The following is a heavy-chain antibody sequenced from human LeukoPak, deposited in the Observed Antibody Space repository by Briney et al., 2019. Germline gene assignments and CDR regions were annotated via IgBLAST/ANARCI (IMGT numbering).Heavy chain of an antibody. J-gene: IGHJ3*02. CDR1: GGTFSSYA. D-gene: IGHD2-21*01. V-gene: IGHV1-69*04. Sequence: SVKVSCKASGGTFSSYAISWVRQAPGQGLEWMGRIIPILGITNYAQKFQGRVTITADKSTSTAYMELSSLRSEDTAVYYCARDWWLLGNDAFDIWGQGTMVTVSS. CDR2: IIPILGIT. CDR3: ARDWWLLGNDAFDI.